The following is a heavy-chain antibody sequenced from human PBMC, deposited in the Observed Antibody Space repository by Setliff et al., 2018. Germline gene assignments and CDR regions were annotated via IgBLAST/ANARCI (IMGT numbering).Heavy chain of an antibody. CDR2: FIPILGAT. CDR1: GGTFSSSG. D-gene: IGHD3-16*01. CDR3: ARELRSPYWHLDS. J-gene: IGHJ5*01. Sequence: SVKVSCKPSGGTFSSSGITWVRQAPGQGLQWLGRFIPILGATNYAQNFQGRVTITADESTSTGYMELRSLRSDDTAVYYCARELRSPYWHLDSWGQGTQVTVS. V-gene: IGHV1-69*13.